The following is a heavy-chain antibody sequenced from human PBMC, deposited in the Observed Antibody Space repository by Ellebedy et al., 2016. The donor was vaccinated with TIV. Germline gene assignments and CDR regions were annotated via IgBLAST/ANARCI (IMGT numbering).Heavy chain of an antibody. D-gene: IGHD3-22*01. V-gene: IGHV3-23*01. Sequence: GESLKISCAASGFTFSSYSISWVRQAPGKGLEWVPAIRDSGGRTFYADSVKGRFTISRDNTKDAVFLQMNSLRAEDTALYYCAKDNRLRSVDGFGYWPLDYWGQGTLVTVSS. CDR1: GFTFSSYS. CDR2: IRDSGGRT. CDR3: AKDNRLRSVDGFGYWPLDY. J-gene: IGHJ4*02.